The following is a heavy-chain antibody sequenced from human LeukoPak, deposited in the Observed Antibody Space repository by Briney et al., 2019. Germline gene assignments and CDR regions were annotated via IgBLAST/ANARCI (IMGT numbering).Heavy chain of an antibody. Sequence: PGRSLRLSCAASGFTFSGYGMHWVRQAPGKGLEWVAVISYDVSYKYYADSVKGRFTISRDNSKNTLYLQMNSLRAEDTAVYHCAKGALNDLYAFDIWGQGTMVTVSS. CDR3: AKGALNDLYAFDI. CDR1: GFTFSGYG. J-gene: IGHJ3*02. V-gene: IGHV3-30*18. D-gene: IGHD1-1*01. CDR2: ISYDVSYK.